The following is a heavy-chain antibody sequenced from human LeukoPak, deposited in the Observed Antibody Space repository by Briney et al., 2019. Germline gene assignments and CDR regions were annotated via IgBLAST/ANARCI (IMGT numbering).Heavy chain of an antibody. V-gene: IGHV1-18*04. CDR1: GYTFTAYY. CDR2: VSPYNGYT. D-gene: IGHD6-6*01. CDR3: ARYVAARRYFDF. J-gene: IGHJ4*02. Sequence: ASVKVSCKASGYTFTAYYIHWVRQAPGQGLEWMGWVSPYNGYTSYAQNFQGRVTMTTDSSTNTAYMELRSLRSDDTAVYYCARYVAARRYFDFWGRGTLVTVSS.